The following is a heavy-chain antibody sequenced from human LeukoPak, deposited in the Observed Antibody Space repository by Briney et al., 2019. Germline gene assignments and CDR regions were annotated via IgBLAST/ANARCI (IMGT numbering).Heavy chain of an antibody. CDR1: DGSVSGYY. CDR2: ISTSGST. D-gene: IGHD4-17*01. V-gene: IGHV4-4*07. CDR3: ARDPRYGDYERYVDL. Sequence: PSETLSLTCTVSDGSVSGYYWNWIRQPAGKGLEWLGRISTSGSTNYNLSLKSRVTMSIDTSKRQFFLRLTPVTAADTAAYYCARDPRYGDYERYVDLWGRGTLVTVSP. J-gene: IGHJ2*01.